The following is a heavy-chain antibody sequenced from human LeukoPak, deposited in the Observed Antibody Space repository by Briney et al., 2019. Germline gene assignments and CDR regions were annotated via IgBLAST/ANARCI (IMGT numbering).Heavy chain of an antibody. CDR1: GFTFSGSA. V-gene: IGHV3-73*01. CDR3: TRPPYCSGGSCLPI. CDR2: IRSKANSYAT. D-gene: IGHD2-15*01. J-gene: IGHJ4*02. Sequence: GGSLKPSCAASGFTFSGSAMHWVRQASGKGLEWVGRIRSKANSYATAYAASVKGRFTISRDDSKNTAYLQMNSLKTEDTAVYYCTRPPYCSGGSCLPIWGQGTLVTVSS.